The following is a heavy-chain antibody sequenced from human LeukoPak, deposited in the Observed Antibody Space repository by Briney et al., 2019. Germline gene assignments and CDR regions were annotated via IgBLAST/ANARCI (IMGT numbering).Heavy chain of an antibody. CDR2: ISSSSSYI. V-gene: IGHV3-21*01. CDR1: GFTFSSYC. Sequence: GGSLRLSCAASGFTFSSYCMNWVRQAPGKGLEWVSSISSSSSYIYYADSVKGRFTISRDNAKNSLYLQMNSLRAEDTAVYYCAREYYYDSSGYYFDYWGQGTLVTVSS. D-gene: IGHD3-22*01. CDR3: AREYYYDSSGYYFDY. J-gene: IGHJ4*02.